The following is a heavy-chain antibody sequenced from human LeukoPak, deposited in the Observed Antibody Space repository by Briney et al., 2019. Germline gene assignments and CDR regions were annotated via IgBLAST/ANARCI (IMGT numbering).Heavy chain of an antibody. J-gene: IGHJ4*02. CDR3: AKDGDLYSSGWYPNY. CDR2: IPYDGSNK. CDR1: GFAFSSYG. D-gene: IGHD6-19*01. Sequence: GGALRLSCAASGFAFSSYGMHWVRQAPGEGLEWVALIPYDGSNKYYADSLKGRFSISRDNSKNTLYLQMNSLRAEDTAVYYCAKDGDLYSSGWYPNYWGQGTLVTVSS. V-gene: IGHV3-30*02.